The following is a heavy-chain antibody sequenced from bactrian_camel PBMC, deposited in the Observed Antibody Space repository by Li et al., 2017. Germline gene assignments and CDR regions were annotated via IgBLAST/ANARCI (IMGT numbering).Heavy chain of an antibody. V-gene: IGHV3S6*01. CDR2: IDGDGGP. D-gene: IGHD1*01. CDR3: AARPVNTRACVAGGRYEFGY. J-gene: IGHJ4*01. CDR1: GYKFRDYC. Sequence: HVQLVESGGGAVEAGESLTLSCVASGYKFRDYCMAWFRQAPGKEREGVAGIDGDGGPTYADSGKGRFTISKDNAKNTLYLQMDNLQPEDTAVYYCAARPVNTRACVAGGRYEFGYWGQGTQVTVS.